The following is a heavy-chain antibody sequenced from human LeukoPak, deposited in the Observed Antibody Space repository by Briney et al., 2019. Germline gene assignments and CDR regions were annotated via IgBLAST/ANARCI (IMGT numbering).Heavy chain of an antibody. D-gene: IGHD6-19*01. J-gene: IGHJ4*02. CDR1: GYSFTSYW. V-gene: IGHV5-51*01. CDR3: ARRKAVARISYFDS. CDR2: IYPGDSDT. Sequence: GESLKISCKGSGYSFTSYWIGWVRQMPGKGLDWMGIIYPGDSDTKYSPSFQGQITISADKSINTAYLQWSSLEASDTAMYYCARRKAVARISYFDSWGQGTLVTVSS.